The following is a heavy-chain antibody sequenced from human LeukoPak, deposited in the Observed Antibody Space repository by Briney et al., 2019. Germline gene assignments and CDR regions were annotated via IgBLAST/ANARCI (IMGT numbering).Heavy chain of an antibody. CDR3: ARRGLAATGSDY. J-gene: IGHJ4*02. Sequence: SETLSLTCTVSGDSISRGSYYWDWIRQPPGKGLDWIGSIYSSGSTYYSPSLKSRVTISVETSSNQFSLKLSSVTAADMAVYYCARRGLAATGSDYWGQGTLVTVSS. CDR1: GDSISRGSYY. V-gene: IGHV4-39*01. D-gene: IGHD3/OR15-3a*01. CDR2: IYSSGST.